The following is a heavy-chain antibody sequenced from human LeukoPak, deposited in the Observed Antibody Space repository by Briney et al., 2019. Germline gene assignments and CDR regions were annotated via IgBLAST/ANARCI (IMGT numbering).Heavy chain of an antibody. J-gene: IGHJ4*02. CDR1: GFTYSDYY. CDR3: ARTDCSSSSCYELDY. CDR2: ISSSGRTI. D-gene: IGHD2-2*01. V-gene: IGHV3-11*04. Sequence: GGSLRLSCAGSGFTYSDYYMSWIRQAPGKGLEWVSYISSSGRTIYYADSVKGRLTISRDNAKNSLYLQMNSLRAEDTAVYYCARTDCSSSSCYELDYWGQGTPVTVSS.